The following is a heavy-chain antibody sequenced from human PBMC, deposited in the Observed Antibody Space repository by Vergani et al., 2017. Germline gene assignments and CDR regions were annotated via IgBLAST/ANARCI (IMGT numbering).Heavy chain of an antibody. CDR2: ISSSSSYI. J-gene: IGHJ6*02. CDR1: GFTFSSYS. Sequence: EVQLVESGGGLVKPGGSLRLSCAASGFTFSSYSMNWVRQAPGKGLEWVSSISSSSSYIYYADSVKGRFTISRDNAKNSLYLQMNSLRAEDTAVYYCARVPPNCYGSGPPEGYYYGMDVWGQGTTVNVSS. V-gene: IGHV3-21*01. D-gene: IGHD3-10*01. CDR3: ARVPPNCYGSGPPEGYYYGMDV.